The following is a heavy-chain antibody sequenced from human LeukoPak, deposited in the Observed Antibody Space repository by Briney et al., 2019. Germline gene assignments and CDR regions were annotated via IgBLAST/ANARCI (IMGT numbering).Heavy chain of an antibody. CDR1: GFTFSSYA. D-gene: IGHD3-22*01. CDR3: AKLRDFFDSSGQFDY. V-gene: IGHV3-23*01. CDR2: TSGSGDGA. Sequence: GGSLRLSCADSGFTFSSYAMSWVRQAPGKGLEWVSATSGSGDGAFYADSVKGRFTISRDNSKNTLYLQMNSLRAEDTAIYYCAKLRDFFDSSGQFDYWGQGTQVTVSS. J-gene: IGHJ4*02.